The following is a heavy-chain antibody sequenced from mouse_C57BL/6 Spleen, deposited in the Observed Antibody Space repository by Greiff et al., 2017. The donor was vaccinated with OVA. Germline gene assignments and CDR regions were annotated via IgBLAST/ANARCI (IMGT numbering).Heavy chain of an antibody. D-gene: IGHD2-5*01. CDR1: GYTFTSYW. Sequence: QVQLQQPGAELVKPGASVKLSCKASGYTFTSYWMHWVKQRPGQGLEWIGMIHPNSGSTNYNEKFKSKATLTVDKSSSTAYMQLSSLTSEDSAVYYCARAYYSTPYAMYYWGQGTSVTVSS. J-gene: IGHJ4*01. V-gene: IGHV1-64*01. CDR2: IHPNSGST. CDR3: ARAYYSTPYAMYY.